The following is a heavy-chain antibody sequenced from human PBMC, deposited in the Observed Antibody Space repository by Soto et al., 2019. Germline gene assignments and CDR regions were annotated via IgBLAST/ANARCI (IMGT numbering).Heavy chain of an antibody. CDR2: IYYSGST. V-gene: IGHV4-30-4*01. J-gene: IGHJ6*02. Sequence: QVQLQESGPGLVKPSQTLSLTCTVSGGSISSADYYWSWIRQPPGKGLEWIGYIYYSGSTYYKSSLKSRLTISVDTSKNQISLKLNAVTAADTAIYYCARALVSSVTTNHDYYGMDVWGQGTTVTVAS. CDR3: ARALVSSVTTNHDYYGMDV. D-gene: IGHD4-4*01. CDR1: GGSISSADYY.